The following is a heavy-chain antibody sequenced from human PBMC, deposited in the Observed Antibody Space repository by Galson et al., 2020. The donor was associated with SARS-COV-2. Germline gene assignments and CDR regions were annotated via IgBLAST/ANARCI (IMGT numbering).Heavy chain of an antibody. J-gene: IGHJ3*02. CDR2: IYYSGST. D-gene: IGHD2-2*02. V-gene: IGHV4-59*05. Sequence: SETLSLTCTVSGGSISSYYWSWIRQPAGKGLEWIGSIYYSGSTYYNPSLKSRVTISVDTSKNQFSLKLSSVTAADTAVYYCARHRVPAAIGDAFDIWGQGTMVTVSS. CDR1: GGSISSYY. CDR3: ARHRVPAAIGDAFDI.